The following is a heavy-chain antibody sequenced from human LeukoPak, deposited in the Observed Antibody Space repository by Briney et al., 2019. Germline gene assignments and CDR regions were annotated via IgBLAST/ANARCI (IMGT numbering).Heavy chain of an antibody. CDR1: GYTFTSYG. Sequence: ASVKVSCKASGYTFTSYGISWVRQAPGQGLEWMGWISAYNGNTNYAQKLQGRVTMTTDTSTSTAYMELRSLRSDDTAVYYCARDRRRCGFGSSWYLCYYYGMDVWGQGTTVTVSS. CDR2: ISAYNGNT. CDR3: ARDRRRCGFGSSWYLCYYYGMDV. D-gene: IGHD6-13*01. V-gene: IGHV1-18*01. J-gene: IGHJ6*02.